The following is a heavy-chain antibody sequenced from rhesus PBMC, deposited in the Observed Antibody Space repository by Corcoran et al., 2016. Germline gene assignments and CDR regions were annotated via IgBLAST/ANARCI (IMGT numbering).Heavy chain of an antibody. Sequence: QVQLQESGPGLVKPSETLSLTCAVSGGSISSGYFYWSWIRPPHGKGLEWIGYITSSGSPSYNPSLKSRVTISRDTSKNQFSLKLSSVTAADTAVYYCARRDPLRYGLDSWGQGVVVTVSS. J-gene: IGHJ6*01. CDR2: ITSSGSP. CDR3: ARRDPLRYGLDS. V-gene: IGHV4-122*02. CDR1: GGSISSGYFY. D-gene: IGHD3S6*01.